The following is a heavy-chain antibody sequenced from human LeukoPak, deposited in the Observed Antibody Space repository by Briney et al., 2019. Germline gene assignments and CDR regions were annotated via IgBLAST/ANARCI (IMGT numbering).Heavy chain of an antibody. CDR2: IRYDGSNK. CDR1: GFSFSSYG. D-gene: IGHD3-10*01. Sequence: GGSLRLSCAASGFSFSSYGMHWVRQAPGKGLEWVAFIRYDGSNKYYADSVKGRFTISRDNSKNTLYLQMNSLRAEDTAVYYCAKGLLWFGELLSNWFDPWGQGTLVTVSS. V-gene: IGHV3-30*02. J-gene: IGHJ5*02. CDR3: AKGLLWFGELLSNWFDP.